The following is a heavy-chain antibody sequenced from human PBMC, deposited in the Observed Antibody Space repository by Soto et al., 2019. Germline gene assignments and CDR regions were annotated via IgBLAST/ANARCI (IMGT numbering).Heavy chain of an antibody. CDR1: GFTFSSYA. J-gene: IGHJ4*02. CDR3: ARRLTTTVSALGY. D-gene: IGHD4-17*01. CDR2: ISPDGLNQ. V-gene: IGHV3-30*09. Sequence: QVQLVESGGGVVQPGGSLRLSCKSSGFTFSSYAIHWVRQAPGKGLEWVSVISPDGLNQHSPESVRGRFVISRDNSKNMVHLEMNSLRLEDTAVYFCARRLTTTVSALGYWGQGSLVNVSS.